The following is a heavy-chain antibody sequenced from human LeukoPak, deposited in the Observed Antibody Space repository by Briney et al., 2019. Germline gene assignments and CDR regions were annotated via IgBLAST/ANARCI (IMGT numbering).Heavy chain of an antibody. J-gene: IGHJ4*02. CDR1: GGSISSSSYY. V-gene: IGHV4-39*01. CDR3: ARQVRLPGYSGYGLFDY. CDR2: IYYSGNT. Sequence: SETLSLTCTVSGGSISSSSYYWGWIRQPPGKGLEWIGSIYYSGNTYYNPSLKSRVTISVDTSKNQFSLKLSSVTAADTAVYYCARQVRLPGYSGYGLFDYWGQGTLVTVSS. D-gene: IGHD5-12*01.